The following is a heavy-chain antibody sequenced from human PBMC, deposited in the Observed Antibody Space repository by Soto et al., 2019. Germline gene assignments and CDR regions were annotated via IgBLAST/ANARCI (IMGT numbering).Heavy chain of an antibody. CDR3: ARVEGSGWRGAGD. J-gene: IGHJ4*02. Sequence: QVQLQESGPGLVKPSGTLSLTCAVSGGSISSSNWWSWVRQPPGKGLEWIGEIYHSGSTNYNPSLKSRVTLSVDKATTQFSLKLSSVTAADTAVYYCARVEGSGWRGAGDWGQGTLVTVSS. D-gene: IGHD6-19*01. V-gene: IGHV4-4*02. CDR2: IYHSGST. CDR1: GGSISSSNW.